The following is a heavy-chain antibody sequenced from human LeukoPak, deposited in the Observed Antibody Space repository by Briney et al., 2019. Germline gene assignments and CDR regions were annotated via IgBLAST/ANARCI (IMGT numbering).Heavy chain of an antibody. V-gene: IGHV3-7*01. CDR2: IKQDGSEK. CDR1: GFTFSNYW. Sequence: GGSLRLSCAASGFTFSNYWMSWVRQAPGKGLEWVANIKQDGSEKYYVDSVKGRFTISRDNAKNSLYLQMNSLRAEDTAVFYCAELGITMIGGVWGKGTTVTISS. D-gene: IGHD3-10*02. CDR3: AELGITMIGGV. J-gene: IGHJ6*04.